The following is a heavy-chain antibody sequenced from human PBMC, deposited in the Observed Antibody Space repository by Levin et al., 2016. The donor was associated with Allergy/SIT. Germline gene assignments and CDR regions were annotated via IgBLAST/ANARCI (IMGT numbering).Heavy chain of an antibody. CDR2: ISGSGGST. CDR1: GFTFSSYA. J-gene: IGHJ5*02. D-gene: IGHD5-24*01. V-gene: IGHV3-23*01. Sequence: LSLTCAASGFTFSSYAMSWVRQAPGKGLEWVSAISGSGGSTYYADSVKGRFTISRDNSKNTLYLQMNSLRAEDTAVYYCAKDSPDGYNYLWGQGTLVTVSS. CDR3: AKDSPDGYNYL.